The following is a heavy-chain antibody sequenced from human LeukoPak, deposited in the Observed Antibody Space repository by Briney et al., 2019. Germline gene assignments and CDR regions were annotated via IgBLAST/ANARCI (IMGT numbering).Heavy chain of an antibody. CDR2: VSYDGSNK. J-gene: IGHJ4*02. V-gene: IGHV3-30-3*01. CDR1: GFTFSSYA. D-gene: IGHD3-10*01. CDR3: GRGSVGFGELNY. Sequence: GRSLRLSCAASGFTFSSYAMHWVRQAPGKGLEWVAVVSYDGSNKFYADSVKGRFTLSRDNSKNTLYLQMNSLRIEDTAVYYCGRGSVGFGELNYWGQGTLVTVSS.